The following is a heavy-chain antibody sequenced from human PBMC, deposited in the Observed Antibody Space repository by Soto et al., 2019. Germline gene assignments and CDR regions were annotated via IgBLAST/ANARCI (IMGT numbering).Heavy chain of an antibody. Sequence: GGSLRLSCAASGFSFSNYWMSWVRQAPGKGLEWVANIKQHGGEIYYVDSVKGRFTISRDNAKNSLYLQMNNLRAEDTAIYYCAFYSPYSDCCHYFDFWGQGALVTVSS. V-gene: IGHV3-7*01. CDR3: AFYSPYSDCCHYFDF. CDR2: IKQHGGEI. J-gene: IGHJ4*02. D-gene: IGHD5-12*01. CDR1: GFSFSNYW.